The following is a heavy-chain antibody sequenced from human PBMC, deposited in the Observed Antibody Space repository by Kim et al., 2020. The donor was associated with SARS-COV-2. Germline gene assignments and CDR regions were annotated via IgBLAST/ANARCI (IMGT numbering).Heavy chain of an antibody. D-gene: IGHD2-15*01. CDR3: AKGYCSGGSCYTELDY. J-gene: IGHJ4*02. CDR2: IWYDGSNK. Sequence: GGSLRLSCAASGFIFSSYGMHWVRQAPGKGLEWVAVIWYDGSNKYYADSVKGRFTISRDNSKNTLYLQMNSLRAEDTAVYYCAKGYCSGGSCYTELDYWGQRTLVTVSS. CDR1: GFIFSSYG. V-gene: IGHV3-33*06.